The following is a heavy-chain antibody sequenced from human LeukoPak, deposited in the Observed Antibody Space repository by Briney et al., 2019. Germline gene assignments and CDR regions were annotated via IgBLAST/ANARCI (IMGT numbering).Heavy chain of an antibody. CDR1: GYTFTSYY. J-gene: IGHJ4*02. Sequence: ASVKVSCKASGYTFTSYYMHWVRQPPGQGLKWMGIINPSGGSTSYAQKFQGRVTMTRDTSTSTVYMELSSLRSEDTAVYYCARDGGYYGSGSYYPDYWGQGTLVTVSS. CDR2: INPSGGST. CDR3: ARDGGYYGSGSYYPDY. V-gene: IGHV1-46*01. D-gene: IGHD3-10*01.